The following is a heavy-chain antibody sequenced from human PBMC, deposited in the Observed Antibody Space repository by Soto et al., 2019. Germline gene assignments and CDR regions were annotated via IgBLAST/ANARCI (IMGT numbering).Heavy chain of an antibody. Sequence: ASVKVSCKASGYTFTSYYMHWVRQAPGQGLEWMGIINPSGGSTSYAQKFQGRVTMTRDTSTSTVYMELSSLRSEDTAVYYCARDSPVAGGYYYGMDVWGQGTTVTVS. D-gene: IGHD6-19*01. CDR3: ARDSPVAGGYYYGMDV. V-gene: IGHV1-46*01. CDR2: INPSGGST. CDR1: GYTFTSYY. J-gene: IGHJ6*02.